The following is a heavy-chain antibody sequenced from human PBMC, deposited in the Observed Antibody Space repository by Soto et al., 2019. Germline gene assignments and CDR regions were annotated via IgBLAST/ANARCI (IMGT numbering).Heavy chain of an antibody. CDR3: TRERRQSNGWYVHYKM. J-gene: IGHJ3*01. CDR2: IKSKTDGGTT. D-gene: IGHD6-19*01. V-gene: IGHV3-15*01. Sequence: EVQLVESGGGLVKPGGSLRLSCAASGISLSSAWMDWGRQAPGKGLEWVGRIKSKTDGGTTDFAAPVKGRFTISRDDSGNTLFMQLNNLETEARARYYCTRERRQSNGWYVHYKMWGQGGMMTVSS. CDR1: GISLSSAW.